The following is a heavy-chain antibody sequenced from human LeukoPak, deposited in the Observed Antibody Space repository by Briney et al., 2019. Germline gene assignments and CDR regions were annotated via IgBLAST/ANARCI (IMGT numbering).Heavy chain of an antibody. J-gene: IGHJ4*02. D-gene: IGHD3-10*01. CDR2: INPNSGGT. V-gene: IGHV1-2*02. CDR3: ARAYGSGTSYHPDY. CDR1: GYTFTAYY. Sequence: ASVKVSCKASGYTFTAYYMHWVRQAPGQGLEWMGWINPNSGGTNSSQKLQDRVTLTRDTSISTAYMELSSLTSDDTAVYYCARAYGSGTSYHPDYWSQGTLVTVSS.